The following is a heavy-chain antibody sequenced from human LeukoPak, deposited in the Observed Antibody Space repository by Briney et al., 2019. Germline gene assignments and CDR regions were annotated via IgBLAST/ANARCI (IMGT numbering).Heavy chain of an antibody. J-gene: IGHJ4*02. CDR3: AKGSARYYDSSAYYYYN. CDR1: GFTFSNYA. D-gene: IGHD3-22*01. Sequence: GGSLRLSCAASGFTFSNYAMSWLRQAPGKGVEWVSTMSGSGGSTYYADSLEGRFTICIDNSKDTLFLQMNSLRAEDTAVYYCAKGSARYYDSSAYYYYNWSQGTLVTVSS. V-gene: IGHV3-23*01. CDR2: MSGSGGST.